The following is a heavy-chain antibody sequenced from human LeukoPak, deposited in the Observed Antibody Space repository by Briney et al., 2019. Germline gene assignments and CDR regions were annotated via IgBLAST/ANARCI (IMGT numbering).Heavy chain of an antibody. J-gene: IGHJ4*02. CDR3: ARALWFGELSHFDY. D-gene: IGHD3-10*01. CDR2: IYYSGST. V-gene: IGHV4-59*12. CDR1: GGSFSGYY. Sequence: KPSETLSLTCAVYGGSFSGYYWSWIRQPPGKGLEWIGYIYYSGSTNYNPSLKSRVTISVDTSKNQFSLKLSSVTAADTAVYYCARALWFGELSHFDYWGQGTLVTVSS.